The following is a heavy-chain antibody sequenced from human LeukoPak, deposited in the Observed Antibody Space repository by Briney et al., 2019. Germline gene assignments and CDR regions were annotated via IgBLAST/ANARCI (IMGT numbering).Heavy chain of an antibody. CDR3: ARGSAYYYDSSGYSD. D-gene: IGHD3-22*01. Sequence: ASVKVSCKASGGTFSSYAISWVRQAPGQGLEWMGGIIPIFGTANYAQKFQGRVTITADESTSTAYMELSSLRSEDTAVYYCARGSAYYYDSSGYSDWGQGTLVTVSS. V-gene: IGHV1-69*13. CDR2: IIPIFGTA. CDR1: GGTFSSYA. J-gene: IGHJ4*02.